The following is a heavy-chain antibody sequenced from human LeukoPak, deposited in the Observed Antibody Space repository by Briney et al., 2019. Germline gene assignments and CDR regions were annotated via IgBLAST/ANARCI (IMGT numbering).Heavy chain of an antibody. V-gene: IGHV1-2*02. D-gene: IGHD3-10*01. J-gene: IGHJ4*02. CDR3: ARDGEYGTGSYYRGCFDY. CDR2: IHPRSGET. CDR1: GYSFTAFY. Sequence: ASVKVSCKASGYSFTAFYIHWVRQAPGQGLEWMGWIHPRSGETNYAYKFRGRVTMTRDTSISTTYMDLGSLGSDDTAVYYCARDGEYGTGSYYRGCFDYWGQGILVTVSS.